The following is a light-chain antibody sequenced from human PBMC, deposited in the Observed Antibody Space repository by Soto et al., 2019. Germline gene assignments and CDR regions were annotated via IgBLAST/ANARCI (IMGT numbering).Light chain of an antibody. CDR3: QQYYDWPPKYT. J-gene: IGKJ2*01. V-gene: IGKV3-15*01. CDR1: QSVSTH. CDR2: GAS. Sequence: EIVMTQSPATLSVSPGERVTLPCRASQSVSTHLAWYQQRPGQAPRLLIYGASTRATGVPGRFSGSGSGTEFTLTISSLQYEDFALYFCQQYYDWPPKYTFGQGTKLEIK.